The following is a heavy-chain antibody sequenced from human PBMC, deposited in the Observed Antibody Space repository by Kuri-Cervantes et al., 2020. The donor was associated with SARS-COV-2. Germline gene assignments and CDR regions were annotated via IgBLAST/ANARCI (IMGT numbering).Heavy chain of an antibody. V-gene: IGHV4-39*01. CDR2: IYYSGST. J-gene: IGHJ4*02. Sequence: GSLRLSCTVSCGSISSSIYYWGWIRQPPGKGLEWIGSIYYSGSTYYNPSLKSRVTISVDTSKNQFSLKLSSVTAADTAVYYCARLRVDYGEYSRQYYFDYWGQGTLVTVSS. CDR3: ARLRVDYGEYSRQYYFDY. CDR1: CGSISSSIYY. D-gene: IGHD4-17*01.